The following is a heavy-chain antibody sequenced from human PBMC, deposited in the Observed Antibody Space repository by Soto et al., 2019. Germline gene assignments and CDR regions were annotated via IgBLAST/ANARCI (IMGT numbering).Heavy chain of an antibody. CDR2: IRSKAYGGTT. CDR1: GFTSGDYA. V-gene: IGHV3-49*04. CDR3: TRDSAGLYDFWSGSPFDY. Sequence: PGGSLRLSCTASGFTSGDYAMSWVRQAPGKGLEWVGFIRSKAYGGTTEYAASVKGRFTISRDDSKSIAYLQMNSLKTEDTAVYYCTRDSAGLYDFWSGSPFDYWGQGTLVTVSS. D-gene: IGHD3-3*01. J-gene: IGHJ4*02.